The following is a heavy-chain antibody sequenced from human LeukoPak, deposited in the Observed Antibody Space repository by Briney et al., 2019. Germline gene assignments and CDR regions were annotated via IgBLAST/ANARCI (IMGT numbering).Heavy chain of an antibody. V-gene: IGHV3-9*01. CDR1: GFTFDDYA. D-gene: IGHD6-19*01. CDR3: AKAPSGIALACYFDY. Sequence: GGSLRLSCAASGFTFDDYAMHWVRQAPGKGLEWVSGISWNSGSIGYADSVKGRFTISRDNAKNSLYLQMNSLRAEDTALYYCAKAPSGIALACYFDYCGQGTLVTVSS. J-gene: IGHJ4*02. CDR2: ISWNSGSI.